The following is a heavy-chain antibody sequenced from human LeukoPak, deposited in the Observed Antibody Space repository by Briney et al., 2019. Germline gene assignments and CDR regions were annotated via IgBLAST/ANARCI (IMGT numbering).Heavy chain of an antibody. J-gene: IGHJ4*02. V-gene: IGHV3-74*01. CDR1: GFSFSNYW. Sequence: PGGSLRLSCAASGFSFSNYWMHWVRQAPGKGLVWVSRINSDGSSTTYADSVKGRFTISRDNAKNTLYLQMNSLRAEDTAVYYCARDPWTNSDYDGFDYWGQGTLVTVSS. D-gene: IGHD5-12*01. CDR2: INSDGSST. CDR3: ARDPWTNSDYDGFDY.